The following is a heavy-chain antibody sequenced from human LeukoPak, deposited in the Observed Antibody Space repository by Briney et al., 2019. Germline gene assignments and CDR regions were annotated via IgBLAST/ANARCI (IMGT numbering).Heavy chain of an antibody. CDR1: GFTFSSYW. D-gene: IGHD4-17*01. J-gene: IGHJ3*02. CDR3: ARDCYGDYVAHHAFDI. V-gene: IGHV3-74*01. Sequence: PGGSLRLSCAASGFTFSSYWMHWVRQAPGKGLAWVSRINSDGSSTSYADSVKGRFTISRDNAKNTLYLQMNSLRAEDTAVYYCARDCYGDYVAHHAFDIWGQGTMVTVSS. CDR2: INSDGSST.